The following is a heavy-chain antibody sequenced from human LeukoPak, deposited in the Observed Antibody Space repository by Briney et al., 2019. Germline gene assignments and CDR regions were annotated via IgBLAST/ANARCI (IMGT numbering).Heavy chain of an antibody. CDR3: ARGVGYSYGYSLFDY. CDR2: ISSNGGST. J-gene: IGHJ4*02. D-gene: IGHD5-18*01. CDR1: GFTFSSYA. Sequence: GGSLRLSCAASGFTFSSYAMHWVRQAPGKGLECVSAISSNGGSTYYANSVKGRFTISRDNSKNTLYLQMGSLRAEDMAVYYCARGVGYSYGYSLFDYWGQGTLVTVSS. V-gene: IGHV3-64*01.